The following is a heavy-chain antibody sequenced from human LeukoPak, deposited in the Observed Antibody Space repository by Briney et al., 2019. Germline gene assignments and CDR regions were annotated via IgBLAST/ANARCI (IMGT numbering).Heavy chain of an antibody. V-gene: IGHV1-18*01. CDR1: GYTFTSYG. CDR2: ISAYNGNT. J-gene: IGHJ1*01. Sequence: ASLKVSCKASGYTFTSYGISWVRQAPGQGLEWMGWISAYNGNTNYAQKLQGRVTMTTDTSTSTAYMELRSLRSDDTAVYYCARGSDYYGSGSYYPAEYFQHWGQGTLVTVSS. CDR3: ARGSDYYGSGSYYPAEYFQH. D-gene: IGHD3-10*01.